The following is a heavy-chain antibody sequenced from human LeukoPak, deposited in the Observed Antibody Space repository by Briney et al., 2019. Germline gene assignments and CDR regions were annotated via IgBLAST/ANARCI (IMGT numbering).Heavy chain of an antibody. V-gene: IGHV3-30*18. CDR3: AKGGTVTSYYMDV. D-gene: IGHD4-17*01. CDR1: GFTFSSYG. Sequence: PGGSLRLSCAASGFTFSSYGMHWVRQAPGKGLEWVAVISYDGSNKYYADSVRGRFTISRDNSKNTLYLQMNSLRAEDTAVYYCAKGGTVTSYYMDVWGKGTTVTVSS. J-gene: IGHJ6*03. CDR2: ISYDGSNK.